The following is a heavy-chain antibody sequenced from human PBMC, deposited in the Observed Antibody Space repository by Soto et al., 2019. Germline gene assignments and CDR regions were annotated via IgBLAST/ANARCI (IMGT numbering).Heavy chain of an antibody. CDR2: IYYGGST. CDR1: GGSISSGDYS. J-gene: IGHJ4*02. D-gene: IGHD3-22*01. Sequence: QLQLQESGSGLVKPSQTLSLTCAVSGGSISSGDYSWNWIRQPPGKGLEWIGYIYYGGSTYYTPAPKIPVTMSVDSSRNPFSLNLNAVTAADTAVYYCARVRREYDNSGPVDYWGQGTLVTVSS. V-gene: IGHV4-30-2*01. CDR3: ARVRREYDNSGPVDY.